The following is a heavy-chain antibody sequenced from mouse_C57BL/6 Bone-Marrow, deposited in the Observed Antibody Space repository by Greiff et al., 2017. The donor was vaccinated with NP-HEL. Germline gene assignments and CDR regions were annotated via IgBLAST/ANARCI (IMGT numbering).Heavy chain of an antibody. D-gene: IGHD3-2*02. CDR3: ARSAQATWFAY. V-gene: IGHV1-4*01. Sequence: VQLKQSGAELARPGASVKMSCKASGYTFTSYTMHWVKQRPGPGLEWIGYINPSSGYTKYNQKFKDKATLTADKSSITAYMQLSSLTSEDSAVYYCARSAQATWFAYWGQGTLVTVSA. CDR2: INPSSGYT. J-gene: IGHJ3*01. CDR1: GYTFTSYT.